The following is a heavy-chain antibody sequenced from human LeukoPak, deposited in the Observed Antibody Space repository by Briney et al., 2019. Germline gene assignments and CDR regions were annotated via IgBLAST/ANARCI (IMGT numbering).Heavy chain of an antibody. CDR2: ISGSGGST. J-gene: IGHJ3*02. CDR1: GFTFSSYA. Sequence: GGSLRLSCAASGFTFSSYAMSWVRQAPGKGLEWVSAISGSGGSTYYADSVKGRFTISRDNSKNTPYLQMNSLRAEDTAVYYCAKDPFLGPHAFDIWGQGTMVTVSS. V-gene: IGHV3-23*01. CDR3: AKDPFLGPHAFDI.